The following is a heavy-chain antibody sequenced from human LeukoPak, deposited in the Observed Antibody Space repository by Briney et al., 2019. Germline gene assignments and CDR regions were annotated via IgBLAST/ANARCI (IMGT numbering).Heavy chain of an antibody. V-gene: IGHV1-18*01. D-gene: IGHD6-19*01. J-gene: IGHJ4*02. CDR3: ARDNPIAVAYFDY. CDR1: GYTFTGYG. CDR2: ISAYNGNT. Sequence: GASVKVSCKACGYTFTGYGISWVRQAPGQGLEWMGWISAYNGNTNYAQKLQGRVAMTTDTSTSTAYMELRSLRSDDTAVYYCARDNPIAVAYFDYWGQGTLVTVSS.